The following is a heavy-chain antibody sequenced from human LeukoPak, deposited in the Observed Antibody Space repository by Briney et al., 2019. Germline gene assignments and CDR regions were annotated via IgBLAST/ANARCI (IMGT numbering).Heavy chain of an antibody. J-gene: IGHJ6*02. CDR3: TRDLMDYDVSTGLHHYYMDV. CDR2: INGEGRNI. V-gene: IGHV3-74*01. D-gene: IGHD3-9*01. Sequence: GGSLRLSCVASGFTFSSYWMHWVRQDPRKGLVWVSRINGEGRNINYADSARGRFTISRDNAKNTLYLQMNTLRVEDTAVYYCTRDLMDYDVSTGLHHYYMDVWGQGTTVTVS. CDR1: GFTFSSYW.